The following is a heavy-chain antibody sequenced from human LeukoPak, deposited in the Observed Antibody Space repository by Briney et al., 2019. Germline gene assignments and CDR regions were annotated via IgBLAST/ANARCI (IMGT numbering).Heavy chain of an antibody. CDR2: INPNSGGT. V-gene: IGHV1-2*02. Sequence: ASVKVSCKASGYTFTGYYMHWVRQAPGQELEWMGWINPNSGGTNYAQKFQGRVTMTRDTSISTAYMELSRLRSDDTAVYYCARDRGRIVVVVAATRGYFDYWGQGTLVTVSS. CDR1: GYTFTGYY. D-gene: IGHD2-15*01. J-gene: IGHJ4*02. CDR3: ARDRGRIVVVVAATRGYFDY.